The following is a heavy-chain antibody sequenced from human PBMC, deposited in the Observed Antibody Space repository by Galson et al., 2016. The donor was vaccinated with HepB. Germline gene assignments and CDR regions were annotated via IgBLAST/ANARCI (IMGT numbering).Heavy chain of an antibody. D-gene: IGHD3-3*01. CDR3: ARPEAEGLLQLTARYGMDV. CDR1: GSSFTRYW. J-gene: IGHJ6*04. V-gene: IGHV5-51*01. CDR2: IYPGDSDT. Sequence: QSGAEVKKTGESLKISCKGSGSSFTRYWIGWVRQMPGKGLEWMGIIYPGDSDTRYSPSFQDNVTISADKSMSTAYLPWSSLKASDTAIYYCARPEAEGLLQLTARYGMDVWGTGTTVTSSS.